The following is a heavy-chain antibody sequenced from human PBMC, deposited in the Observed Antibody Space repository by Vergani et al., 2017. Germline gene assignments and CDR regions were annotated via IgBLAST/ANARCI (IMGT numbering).Heavy chain of an antibody. CDR3: ARDPNYYDSSGYYLRGFDI. J-gene: IGHJ3*02. CDR1: GYTFTSYY. D-gene: IGHD3-22*01. CDR2: INPSGGST. Sequence: QVQLVQSGAEVKKPGASVKVSCKASGYTFTSYYMHWVRQAPGQGLEWMGIINPSGGSTSYAQKFQGRVTMTRDTSTSTVYMELSSLRSEDTAVYYCARDPNYYDSSGYYLRGFDIWGQGTMVTVSS. V-gene: IGHV1-46*03.